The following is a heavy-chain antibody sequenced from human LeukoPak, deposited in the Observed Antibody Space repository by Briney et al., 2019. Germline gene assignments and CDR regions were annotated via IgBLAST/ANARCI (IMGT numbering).Heavy chain of an antibody. CDR1: GFTFDKAW. D-gene: IGHD3-22*01. V-gene: IGHV3-15*01. CDR3: ARVLHKRNYDSSGYYGY. CDR2: IKSKIHGGTI. J-gene: IGHJ4*02. Sequence: PGGSLRLSCAASGFTFDKAWMTWVRQAPGKGLEWVGRIKSKIHGGTIDYAAPVKGRFTISRDNAKNSPSLQMNSLRAEDTAVYYCARVLHKRNYDSSGYYGYWGQGTLVTVSS.